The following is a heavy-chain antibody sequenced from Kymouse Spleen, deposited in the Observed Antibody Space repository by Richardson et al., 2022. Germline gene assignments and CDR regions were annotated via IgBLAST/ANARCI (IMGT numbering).Heavy chain of an antibody. CDR2: ISSSSSYI. D-gene: IGHD6-13*01. CDR3: ARDCIAAAGTGAFDI. CDR1: GFTFSSYS. J-gene: IGHJ3*02. V-gene: IGHV3-21*03. Sequence: EVQLVESGGGLVKPGGSLRLSCAASGFTFSSYSMNWVRQAPGKGLEWVSSISSSSSYIYYADSVKGRFTISRDNAKNSLYLQMNSLRAEDTAVYYCARDCIAAAGTGAFDIWGQGTMVTVSS.